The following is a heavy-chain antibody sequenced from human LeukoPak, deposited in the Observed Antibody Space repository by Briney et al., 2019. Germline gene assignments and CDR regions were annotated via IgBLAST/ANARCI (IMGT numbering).Heavy chain of an antibody. D-gene: IGHD2-21*01. CDR3: ARGQILWWPNDAFDI. J-gene: IGHJ3*02. CDR2: INHSGST. Sequence: PSETLSLTRAVYGGSFSGYYWSWIRQPPGKGLEWIGEINHSGSTNYNPSLKSRVTISVDTSKNQFSLKLSSVTAADTAVYYCARGQILWWPNDAFDIWGQGTMVTVSS. V-gene: IGHV4-34*01. CDR1: GGSFSGYY.